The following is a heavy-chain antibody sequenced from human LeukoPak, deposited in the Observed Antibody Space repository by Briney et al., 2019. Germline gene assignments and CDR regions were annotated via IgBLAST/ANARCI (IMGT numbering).Heavy chain of an antibody. J-gene: IGHJ4*02. CDR2: IRSKAYGGTT. CDR1: GFTFGDYA. V-gene: IGHV3-49*04. Sequence: GGSLRLSCTASGFTFGDYAMSWVRQAPGKGLEWVGFIRSKAYGGTTEYAASVKGRFTISRDDSKSIAYLQMNSLKTEDTAVYYCTVLGVVVLAAIPLDYWGQGTLVTVSS. D-gene: IGHD2-2*02. CDR3: TVLGVVVLAAIPLDY.